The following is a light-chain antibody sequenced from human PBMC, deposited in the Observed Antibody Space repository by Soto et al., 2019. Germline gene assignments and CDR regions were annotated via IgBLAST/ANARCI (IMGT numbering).Light chain of an antibody. CDR2: DVN. J-gene: IGLJ2*01. V-gene: IGLV2-11*01. CDR3: CSYAGSYTLV. CDR1: SSDVGCYHY. Sequence: QSALTQPRSVSGSPGQSVTLSCTGTSSDVGCYHYVSWYQHHPGKAPKIIIYDVNKRPSGVPDRFSGSKSGNPAFLTISGLQTEDEADYYCCSYAGSYTLVFGGGTKLTVL.